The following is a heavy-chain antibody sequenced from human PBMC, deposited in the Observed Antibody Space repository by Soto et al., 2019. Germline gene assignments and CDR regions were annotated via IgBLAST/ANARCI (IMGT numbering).Heavy chain of an antibody. Sequence: ASVKVSCKASGYTFTGYYMHWVRQAPGQGLEWMGWINPNSGGTNYAQKFQGWVTMTRDTSTSTAYMELRRLRSDDTAVYYCARDRYGTGDAFDIWGQGTMVTVSS. D-gene: IGHD2-8*02. CDR1: GYTFTGYY. CDR3: ARDRYGTGDAFDI. J-gene: IGHJ3*02. V-gene: IGHV1-2*04. CDR2: INPNSGGT.